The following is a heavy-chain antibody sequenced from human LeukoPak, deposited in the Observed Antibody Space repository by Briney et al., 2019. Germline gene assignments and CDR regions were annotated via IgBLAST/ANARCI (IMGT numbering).Heavy chain of an antibody. CDR2: IYYSGST. CDR3: ASTGNHFDY. CDR1: GGSISSYY. V-gene: IGHV4-59*08. J-gene: IGHJ4*02. Sequence: PSETLSLTCTVSGGSISSYYWSWIRQPPGKGLEWIGNIYYSGSTNCNPSLKSRVTISVDTSRNQFSLKLSSVTAADTAVYYCASTGNHFDYWGQGTLVTVSS. D-gene: IGHD1-14*01.